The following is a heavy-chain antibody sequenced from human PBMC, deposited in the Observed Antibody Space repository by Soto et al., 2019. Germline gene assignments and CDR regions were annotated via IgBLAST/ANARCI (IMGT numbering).Heavy chain of an antibody. Sequence: SETLSLTCTVSGGSISSYYWSWIRQPPGKGLEWIGYIYYSGSTNYNPSLKSRVTISVDTSKNQFSLKLSSVTAADTAVYYCARYHHDYSKRAFDYWGQGTLVTVSS. CDR2: IYYSGST. V-gene: IGHV4-59*08. CDR1: GGSISSYY. D-gene: IGHD4-4*01. J-gene: IGHJ4*02. CDR3: ARYHHDYSKRAFDY.